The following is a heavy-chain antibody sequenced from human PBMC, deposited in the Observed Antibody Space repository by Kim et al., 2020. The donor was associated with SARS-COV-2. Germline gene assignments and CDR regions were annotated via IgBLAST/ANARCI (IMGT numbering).Heavy chain of an antibody. V-gene: IGHV3-30*18. Sequence: GGSLRLSCAASGFTFSSYGMHWVRQAPGKGLEWVAVISYDGSNKYYADSVKGRFTISRDNSKNTLYLQMNSLRAEDTAVYYCAKEVGYSSGWSFDYWGQG. CDR2: ISYDGSNK. CDR1: GFTFSSYG. D-gene: IGHD6-19*01. J-gene: IGHJ4*02. CDR3: AKEVGYSSGWSFDY.